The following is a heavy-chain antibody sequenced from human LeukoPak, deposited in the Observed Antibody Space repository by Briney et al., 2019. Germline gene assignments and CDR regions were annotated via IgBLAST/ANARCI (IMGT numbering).Heavy chain of an antibody. D-gene: IGHD6-19*01. V-gene: IGHV3-30*03. CDR1: GFIFNDYG. CDR2: TSYDGSKE. Sequence: GGSLRLSCAASGFIFNDYGFHWVRQAQGKGLQWVALTSYDGSKEYYADSVKGRFTISRDNSKKTLFLQMNRLRAEDTAVYYCARVHSSDWNAYFYYLDVSGKGTTVTVSS. J-gene: IGHJ6*03. CDR3: ARVHSSDWNAYFYYLDV.